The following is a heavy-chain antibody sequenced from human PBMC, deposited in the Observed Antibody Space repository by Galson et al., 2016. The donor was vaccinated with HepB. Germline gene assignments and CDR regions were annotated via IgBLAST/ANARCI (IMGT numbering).Heavy chain of an antibody. Sequence: SETLSLTCSVSGASITSYFWNWIRQPPGKRLEWIGHTSYTGFAMYNPSLKSRVTMSVDESKNQFSLNLRSVTAADTALYFCTREAPGDHFDYWGQGTLVTVST. D-gene: IGHD1-1*01. CDR2: TSYTGFA. J-gene: IGHJ4*02. CDR1: GASITSYF. V-gene: IGHV4-59*12. CDR3: TREAPGDHFDY.